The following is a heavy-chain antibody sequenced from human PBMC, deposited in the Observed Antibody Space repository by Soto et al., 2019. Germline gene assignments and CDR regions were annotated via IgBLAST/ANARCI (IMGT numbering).Heavy chain of an antibody. D-gene: IGHD3-9*01. CDR2: IYYNGST. V-gene: IGHV4-59*01. CDR1: GGSISGYY. Sequence: SETLSLTCTVSGGSISGYYWSWIRQPPGKGLECIGYIYYNGSTNYNPSLKSRVTISVDTSKNQFSLKVSSVTAADTAVYYCARGSLGDSLTRFYPRTYYYYYYMDVWGKGTAVTVSS. J-gene: IGHJ6*03. CDR3: ARGSLGDSLTRFYPRTYYYYYYMDV.